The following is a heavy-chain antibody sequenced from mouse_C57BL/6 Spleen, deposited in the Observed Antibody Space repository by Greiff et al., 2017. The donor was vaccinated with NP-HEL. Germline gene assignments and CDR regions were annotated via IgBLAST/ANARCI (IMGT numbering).Heavy chain of an antibody. Sequence: DVHLVESGPGLVKPSQSLSLTCSVTGYSITSGYYWNWIRQFPGNKLEWMGYISYDGSNNYNPSLKNRISITRDTSKNQFFLKLNSVTTEDTATYYCARDWVLRLHYWGQGTTLTVSS. CDR2: ISYDGSN. CDR3: ARDWVLRLHY. V-gene: IGHV3-6*01. J-gene: IGHJ2*01. D-gene: IGHD2-3*01. CDR1: GYSITSGYY.